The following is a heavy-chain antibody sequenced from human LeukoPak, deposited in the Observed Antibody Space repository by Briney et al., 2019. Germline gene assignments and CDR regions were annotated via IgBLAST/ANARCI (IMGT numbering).Heavy chain of an antibody. D-gene: IGHD2-2*01. CDR2: ISYDGSNK. CDR3: ARDERGAAAMHGIYYYYYYMDV. CDR1: GFTFSSYA. V-gene: IGHV3-30*04. Sequence: PGGSLRLSCAASGFTFSSYAMHWVRQAPGKGLEWVAVISYDGSNKYYADSVKGRFTISRDNSKNTLYLQMNSLRAEDTAVYYCARDERGAAAMHGIYYYYYYMDVWGKGTTVTVSS. J-gene: IGHJ6*03.